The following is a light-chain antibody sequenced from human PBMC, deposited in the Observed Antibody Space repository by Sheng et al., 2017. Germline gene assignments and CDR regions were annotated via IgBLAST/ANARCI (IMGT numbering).Light chain of an antibody. CDR3: QQLNNYPFT. J-gene: IGKJ3*01. CDR1: QGISSY. CDR2: GAS. V-gene: IGKV1-9*01. Sequence: DIQLTQSPSFLSASVGDRVTITCRASQGISSYLAWYQQKPGKAPKLLIYGASNLQSGFPSRFSGSGSGTQFTLTISSLQPEDFATYYCQQLNNYPFTFGPGTKADIK.